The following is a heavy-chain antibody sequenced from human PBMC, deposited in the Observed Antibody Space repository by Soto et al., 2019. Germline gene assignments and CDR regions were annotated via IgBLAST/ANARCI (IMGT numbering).Heavy chain of an antibody. Sequence: QVQLVQSGAEEREPGASVKVTCKTSGYTFTSHHIHWVRQAPGQWLEWMGRINAGDGYTQYSRTFQDRVTFSRDTSAGTAYMELSGIAHEDKAVYYCARAIGMVALDYWGQGHLVTVS. V-gene: IGHV1-3*05. CDR2: INAGDGYT. J-gene: IGHJ4*02. CDR3: ARAIGMVALDY. D-gene: IGHD3-10*01. CDR1: GYTFTSHH.